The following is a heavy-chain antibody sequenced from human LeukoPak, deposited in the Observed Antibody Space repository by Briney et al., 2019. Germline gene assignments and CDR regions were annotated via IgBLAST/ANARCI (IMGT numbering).Heavy chain of an antibody. CDR2: INHSGST. V-gene: IGHV4-34*01. CDR1: GGSFSGYY. CDR3: ARSGGWQWLATKRGPFDY. Sequence: SETLSLTCAVYGGSFSGYYWSWIRQPPGKGLEWIGEINHSGSTNYSPSLKSRVTISVDTSKNQFSLKLSSVTAADTAVYYCARSGGWQWLATKRGPFDYWGQGTLVTVSS. D-gene: IGHD6-19*01. J-gene: IGHJ4*02.